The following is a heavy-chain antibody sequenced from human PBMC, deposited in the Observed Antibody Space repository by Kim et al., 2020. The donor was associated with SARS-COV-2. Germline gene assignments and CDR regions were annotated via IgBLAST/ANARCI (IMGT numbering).Heavy chain of an antibody. J-gene: IGHJ4*02. CDR1: GFTFSSYA. Sequence: GGSLRLSCAASGFTFSSYAMSWVRQAPGKGLEWVSVISSGGSSTYYADSVKGRFTISRDNSKNTLYLQMNSLRAEDTAVYYCARRLSYNSGWYYFDYWGQGTLVTVSS. D-gene: IGHD6-19*01. CDR2: ISSGGSST. V-gene: IGHV3-23*03. CDR3: ARRLSYNSGWYYFDY.